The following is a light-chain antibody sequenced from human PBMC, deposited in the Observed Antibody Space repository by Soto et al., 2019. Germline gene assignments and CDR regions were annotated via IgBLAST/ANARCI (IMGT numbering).Light chain of an antibody. V-gene: IGKV3-20*01. CDR2: GAS. Sequence: EIVLTQSPGTLSLSPGERATLSCRASQSVSSSYLAWYQQKPGQAPRLLSYGASSRATGIPDRFSGSGSGTAFTLSISGLEPEDFAVYYCQQYGSSPTFGQGTKVEIK. J-gene: IGKJ1*01. CDR1: QSVSSSY. CDR3: QQYGSSPT.